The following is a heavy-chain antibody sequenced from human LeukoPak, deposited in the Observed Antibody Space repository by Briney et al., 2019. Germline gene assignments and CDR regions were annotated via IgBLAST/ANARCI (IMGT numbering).Heavy chain of an antibody. CDR2: IYYSGST. CDR1: GGSISSYY. CDR3: ARDYYGSGSFDY. D-gene: IGHD3-10*01. Sequence: SETLSLTCTVSGGSISSYYWSWIRQPPGKGLEWIGYIYYSGSTNYNPSLKSRVTISVDTSKNQFSLNLSSVTAADTAVYYCARDYYGSGSFDYWGQGTLVTVSS. J-gene: IGHJ4*02. V-gene: IGHV4-59*12.